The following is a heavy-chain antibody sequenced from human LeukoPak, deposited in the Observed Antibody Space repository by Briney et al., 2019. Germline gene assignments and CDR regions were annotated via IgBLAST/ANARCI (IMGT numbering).Heavy chain of an antibody. Sequence: GASVKVSCKASGYTFTSYAMNWVRQAPGQGLEWMGWINTNTGNPTYAQGFTGRFVFSLDTSVSTAYPQISSLKAEDTAVYYCARGAEGLVIYYFDYWGQGTLVTVSS. CDR3: ARGAEGLVIYYFDY. D-gene: IGHD3/OR15-3a*01. CDR2: INTNTGNP. V-gene: IGHV7-4-1*02. J-gene: IGHJ4*02. CDR1: GYTFTSYA.